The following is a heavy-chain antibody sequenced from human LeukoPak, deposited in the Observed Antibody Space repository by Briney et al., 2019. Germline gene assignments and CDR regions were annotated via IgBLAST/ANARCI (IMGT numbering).Heavy chain of an antibody. CDR3: ARTSPNRLYYFDY. V-gene: IGHV4-39*01. J-gene: IGHJ4*02. Sequence: PSETLSHTCTVSGGSISSSSYYWGWIRQPPGKGLEWIGSIYYSGSTYYNPSLKSRVTISVDTSKNQFSLKLSSVTAADTAVYYCARTSPNRLYYFDYWGQGTLVTVSS. D-gene: IGHD5-12*01. CDR2: IYYSGST. CDR1: GGSISSSSYY.